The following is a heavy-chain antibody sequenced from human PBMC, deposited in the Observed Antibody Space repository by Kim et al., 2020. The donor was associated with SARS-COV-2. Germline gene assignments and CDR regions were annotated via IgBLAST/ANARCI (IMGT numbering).Heavy chain of an antibody. D-gene: IGHD5-12*01. V-gene: IGHV1-3*01. CDR3: ARNIVGTIEFDY. J-gene: IGHJ4*02. Sequence: SPKFQGRVTITRDTSTTTANMELSSLRSEDTAVYYCARNIVGTIEFDYWGQGTLVTVSS.